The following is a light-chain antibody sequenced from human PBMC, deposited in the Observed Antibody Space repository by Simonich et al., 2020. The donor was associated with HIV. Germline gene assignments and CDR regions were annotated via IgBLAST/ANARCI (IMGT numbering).Light chain of an antibody. CDR2: AAS. J-gene: IGKJ4*01. V-gene: IGKV1-39*01. CDR3: QQYDKWPPVLA. CDR1: QSISSY. Sequence: DIQMTQSPSSLSASVGDRVIITCRASQSISSYLNWYQQKPGEAPKLLIYAASSLQSGVPSRFSGSGSGTDFTLTISSLQPEDFAVYYCQQYDKWPPVLAFGGGTKVEIK.